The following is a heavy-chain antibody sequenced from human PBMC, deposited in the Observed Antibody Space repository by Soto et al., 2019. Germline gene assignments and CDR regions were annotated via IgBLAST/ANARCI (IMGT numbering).Heavy chain of an antibody. Sequence: EVQLVESGGGLVQPGGSLRLSCAASGFTFSSYWMHWVRQVPGKGLVWVSRINSDGSSTTYADSGKGRFTISRDNAKNTLYLQMNSLRAEDTAVYYCARVETCSSTSCYSVFDYWGQGNLVNVSS. CDR2: INSDGSST. CDR3: ARVETCSSTSCYSVFDY. V-gene: IGHV3-74*03. D-gene: IGHD2-2*01. J-gene: IGHJ4*02. CDR1: GFTFSSYW.